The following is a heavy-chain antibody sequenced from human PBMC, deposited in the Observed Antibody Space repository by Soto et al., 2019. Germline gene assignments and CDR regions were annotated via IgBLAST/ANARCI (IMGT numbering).Heavy chain of an antibody. Sequence: ASETLSLTCTVSGGSISSGDYYWSWIRQPPGKGLEWIGYIYYSGSTYYNPSLKSRVTISVDTSKNQFSLKLSSVTAADTAVYYCARAGGSGLYYYGMDVWGQGTTVTVSS. V-gene: IGHV4-30-4*01. CDR2: IYYSGST. CDR1: GGSISSGDYY. D-gene: IGHD3-10*01. J-gene: IGHJ6*02. CDR3: ARAGGSGLYYYGMDV.